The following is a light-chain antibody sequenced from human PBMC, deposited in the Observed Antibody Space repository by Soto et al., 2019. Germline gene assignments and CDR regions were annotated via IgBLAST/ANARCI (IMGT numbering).Light chain of an antibody. CDR3: QSYDSSLSAYV. J-gene: IGLJ1*01. Sequence: QSVLTQPPSVPGAPGQRVTISCTGSSSNIGARYDVHWYQQLPGTAPKLLIFGNNNRPSGVPDRFSGSKSGTSASLAITGLQAEDEADYYCQSYDSSLSAYVFGTGTKLTVL. CDR1: SSNIGARYD. CDR2: GNN. V-gene: IGLV1-40*01.